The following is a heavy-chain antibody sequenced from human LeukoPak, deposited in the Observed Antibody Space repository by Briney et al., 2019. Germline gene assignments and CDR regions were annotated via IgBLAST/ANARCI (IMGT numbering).Heavy chain of an antibody. CDR3: ARDYVYDSSGYDAFDI. Sequence: RSQTLSLTCAISGDSVSSNSAAWNWIRQSPSRGLEWLGRTYYRSKWYNDYAVSVKSRITINPDTSKNQFTLQLNSVTPEDTAVYYCARDYVYDSSGYDAFDIWGQGTMVTVSS. CDR1: GDSVSSNSAA. D-gene: IGHD3-22*01. CDR2: TYYRSKWYN. J-gene: IGHJ3*02. V-gene: IGHV6-1*01.